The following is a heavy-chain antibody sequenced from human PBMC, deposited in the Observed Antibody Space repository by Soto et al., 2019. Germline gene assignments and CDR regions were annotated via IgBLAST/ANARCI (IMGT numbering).Heavy chain of an antibody. Sequence: QVQLVQSGAEVKKPGSSVKVSCKASGGTFSSYAISWVRQAPGQGLEWMGGIIPIFGTANYAQKFQGRVTITADESTSTAYMELRSLRSEDTAVYYCASPGYSSSPRHTPPFDYWGQGTLVTVSS. D-gene: IGHD6-13*01. V-gene: IGHV1-69*12. CDR3: ASPGYSSSPRHTPPFDY. CDR1: GGTFSSYA. J-gene: IGHJ4*02. CDR2: IIPIFGTA.